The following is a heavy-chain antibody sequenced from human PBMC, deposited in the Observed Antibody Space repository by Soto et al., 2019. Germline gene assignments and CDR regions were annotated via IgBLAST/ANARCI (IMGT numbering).Heavy chain of an antibody. CDR2: IRSKAYGGTT. CDR3: TAGKLYPPLNFDY. D-gene: IGHD2-8*01. Sequence: EVQLVESGGGLVQPGRSLRLSCTASGFTFGDYAMSWVRQAPGKGLEWVGFIRSKAYGGTTEYAASVKGRFTISRDDSKNIAYLQMTSLKTEDTAVYYCTAGKLYPPLNFDYWGQGTLVTAPS. CDR1: GFTFGDYA. V-gene: IGHV3-49*04. J-gene: IGHJ4*02.